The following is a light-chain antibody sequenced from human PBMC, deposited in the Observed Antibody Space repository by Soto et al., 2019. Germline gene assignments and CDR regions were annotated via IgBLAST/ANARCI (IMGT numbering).Light chain of an antibody. J-gene: IGKJ2*01. Sequence: DIQMTQSPSSLSAPVGDSVTITCRASQSIATYFNWYQQKPGKAPRLLIYGTSSLPSGVTSRFSGSGSGTDFTLSISSLQPEDCGTYYCQQSYTVPYKFGQGTKLEMK. CDR3: QQSYTVPYK. CDR1: QSIATY. V-gene: IGKV1-39*01. CDR2: GTS.